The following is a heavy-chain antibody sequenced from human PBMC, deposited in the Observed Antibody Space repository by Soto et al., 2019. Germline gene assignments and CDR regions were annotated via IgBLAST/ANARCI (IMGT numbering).Heavy chain of an antibody. CDR1: GFTFSSYA. CDR2: ISYDGSNK. D-gene: IGHD6-13*01. V-gene: IGHV3-30-3*01. J-gene: IGHJ5*02. Sequence: GGSLRLSCAASGFTFSSYAMHWVRQAPGKGLEWVAVISYDGSNKYYADSVKGRFTISRDNSKNTLYLQMNSRRAEDTAVYYCARDPGCSRTNWFDPWGQGTLVTVSS. CDR3: ARDPGCSRTNWFDP.